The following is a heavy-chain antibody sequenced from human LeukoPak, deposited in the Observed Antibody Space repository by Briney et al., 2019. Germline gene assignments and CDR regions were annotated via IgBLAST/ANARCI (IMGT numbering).Heavy chain of an antibody. CDR1: GGSISSSNW. V-gene: IGHV4-4*02. Sequence: KSSETLSLTCTVSGGSISSSNWWSWVRQPPGKGLEWIGEIYHSGSTNYNPSLKSRVTISVDKSKNQFSLKLSSVTAADTAVYYCAREPVVTHLYYYYGMDVWGQGTTVTVSS. CDR2: IYHSGST. CDR3: AREPVVTHLYYYYGMDV. D-gene: IGHD4-23*01. J-gene: IGHJ6*02.